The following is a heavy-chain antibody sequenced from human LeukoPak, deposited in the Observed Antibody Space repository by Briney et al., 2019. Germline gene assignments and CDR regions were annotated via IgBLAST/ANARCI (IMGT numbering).Heavy chain of an antibody. CDR3: ARSTGDY. V-gene: IGHV4-59*01. Sequence: SETLSLTCTVSGGSISSYYWSWIRQPPGKGLEWIGYIYYSGSTNYNPSLKSRVTISVDTSKNQFSLKLSSVTAADTAVYYCARSTGDYWGQGTLVTVSS. CDR2: IYYSGST. J-gene: IGHJ4*02. CDR1: GGSISSYY.